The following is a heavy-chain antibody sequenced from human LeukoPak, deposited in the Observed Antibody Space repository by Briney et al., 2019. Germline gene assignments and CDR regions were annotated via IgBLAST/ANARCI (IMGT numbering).Heavy chain of an antibody. CDR2: IYYTGST. CDR3: ARDPGIAAAGNGGHWFDP. D-gene: IGHD6-13*01. CDR1: GGSISTYY. Sequence: PSETLSLTCTVSGGSISTYYWSWIRQPPGKGLEWIGYIYYTGSTSYNPSLKSRVTMSLDAPKNQFSLKLSSVTAADTAVYYCARDPGIAAAGNGGHWFDPWGQGTLVTVSS. V-gene: IGHV4-59*12. J-gene: IGHJ5*02.